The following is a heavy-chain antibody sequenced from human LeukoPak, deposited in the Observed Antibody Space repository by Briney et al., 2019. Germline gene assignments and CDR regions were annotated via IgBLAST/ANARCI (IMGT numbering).Heavy chain of an antibody. V-gene: IGHV3-7*03. CDR2: IKQDGSEK. J-gene: IGHJ1*01. CDR1: GFTFSGYW. CDR3: ARGVWF. D-gene: IGHD3-10*01. Sequence: PGGSLRLSCAASGFTFSGYWMSWVRQAPGKGLEWVANIKQDGSEKYYVDSVKGRFTISRDNAKNSVYLQMNNLRAEDTAVYYRARGVWFGDQGTLVTVSS.